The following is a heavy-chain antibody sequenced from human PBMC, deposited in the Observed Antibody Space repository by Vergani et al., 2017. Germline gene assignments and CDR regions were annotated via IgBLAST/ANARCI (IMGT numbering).Heavy chain of an antibody. CDR2: ISSSGGGT. Sequence: EVQLLESGGGLVQPGGSLRLSCAASGFTFSSYAMTWVRQAPGKGLEWVSAISSSGGGTSYVDSVKGRFTISRDNSKNTLFLQMNSLRAEDTAVYYCAKDLVSSTSSLYFDYWGQGTLVTVPS. J-gene: IGHJ4*02. V-gene: IGHV3-23*01. CDR1: GFTFSSYA. D-gene: IGHD6-6*01. CDR3: AKDLVSSTSSLYFDY.